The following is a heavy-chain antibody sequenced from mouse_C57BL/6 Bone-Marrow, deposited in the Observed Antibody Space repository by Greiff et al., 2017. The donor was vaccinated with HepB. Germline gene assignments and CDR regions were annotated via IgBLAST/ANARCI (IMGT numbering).Heavy chain of an antibody. CDR1: GFNIKDDY. CDR2: IDPENGDT. Sequence: EVQLQQSGAELVRPGASVKLSCTASGFNIKDDYMHWVKQRPEQGLEWIGWIDPENGDTEYASKFQGKATITADTSSNTAYLQLSSLTSEDTAVYYCARLVTTVVARGDYWGQGTSVTVSS. J-gene: IGHJ4*01. CDR3: ARLVTTVVARGDY. D-gene: IGHD1-1*01. V-gene: IGHV14-4*01.